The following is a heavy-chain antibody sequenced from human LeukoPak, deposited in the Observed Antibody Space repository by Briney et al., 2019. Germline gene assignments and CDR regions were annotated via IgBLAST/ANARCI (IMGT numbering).Heavy chain of an antibody. CDR3: ARTVSGYPPSAEYFQH. D-gene: IGHD3-22*01. V-gene: IGHV4-39*01. CDR2: IYYSGST. CDR1: GGSISSSSYY. J-gene: IGHJ1*01. Sequence: TETLSLTCTVSGGSISSSSYYWGWIRQPPGKGLERIGSIYYSGSTYYNPSLKSRVTISVDTSKNQFSLKLSSVTAADTAVYYCARTVSGYPPSAEYFQHWGQGTLVTVSS.